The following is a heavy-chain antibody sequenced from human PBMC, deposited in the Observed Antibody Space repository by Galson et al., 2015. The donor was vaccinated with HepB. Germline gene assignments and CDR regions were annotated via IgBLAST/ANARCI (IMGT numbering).Heavy chain of an antibody. Sequence: SLRLSCAASGFTFSSCAMSWVRQAPGKGLEWVGRIKSKTDGGTTDYAAPVKGRFTISRDDSKNTLYLQMNSLKTEDTAVYYCTTDSVREGFGVWGQGTTVTVSS. CDR2: IKSKTDGGTT. J-gene: IGHJ6*02. D-gene: IGHD3-10*01. CDR3: TTDSVREGFGV. CDR1: GFTFSSCA. V-gene: IGHV3-15*01.